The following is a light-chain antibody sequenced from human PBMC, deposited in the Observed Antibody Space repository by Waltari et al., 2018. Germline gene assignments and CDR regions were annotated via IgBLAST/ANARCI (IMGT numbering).Light chain of an antibody. J-gene: IGKJ4*01. CDR2: GAS. CDR3: QQYGSSFT. Sequence: ILLTQSPGTLSLSPGERAPLSCRARQCVRSCYLAWYQQKPGQAPRLRIYGASSRATGIPDRFSGSGSGTDFTLTISRLEPEDFAVYYCQQYGSSFTFGGGTKVEIK. CDR1: QCVRSCY. V-gene: IGKV3-20*01.